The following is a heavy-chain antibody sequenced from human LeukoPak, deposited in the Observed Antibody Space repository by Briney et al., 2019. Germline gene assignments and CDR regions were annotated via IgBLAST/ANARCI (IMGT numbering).Heavy chain of an antibody. D-gene: IGHD4-17*01. J-gene: IGHJ6*02. CDR3: ARDRWTVTTLDYYYGMDV. CDR1: GFTFSSYA. CDR2: ISGSGGST. V-gene: IGHV3-23*01. Sequence: GGSLRLSCAASGFTFSSYAMSWVRQAPGKGLEWVSAISGSGGSTYYADSVKGRFTISRDNSKNTLYLQMNSLRAEDTAVYYCARDRWTVTTLDYYYGMDVWGQGTTVTVSS.